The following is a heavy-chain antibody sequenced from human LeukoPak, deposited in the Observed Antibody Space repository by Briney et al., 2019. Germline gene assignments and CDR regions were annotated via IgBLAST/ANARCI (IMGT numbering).Heavy chain of an antibody. V-gene: IGHV1-2*02. J-gene: IGHJ4*02. CDR2: ISPNSDDT. CDR1: GYTFTGYY. Sequence: ASVKVTCKASGYTFTGYYLHWVRQAPGQGLEWMGWISPNSDDTNYAQKFRGRVNMTRDTSISTAYMELSRLRSDDTAIYYCARGGFDYWGQGTLVTVSS. CDR3: ARGGFDY.